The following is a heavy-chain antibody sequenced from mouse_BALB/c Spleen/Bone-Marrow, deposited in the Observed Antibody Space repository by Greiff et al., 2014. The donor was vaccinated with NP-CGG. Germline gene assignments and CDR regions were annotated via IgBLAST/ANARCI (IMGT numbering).Heavy chain of an antibody. D-gene: IGHD1-2*01. CDR2: IYPGDGST. CDR1: GYTFTSYY. J-gene: IGHJ1*01. Sequence: QVQLQQSGPELVKPGASVKMSCKASGYTFTSYYIHWVKQRPGQGPEWIGWIYPGDGSTKYNEKFKGKTTLTADKSSSTAYMLLSSLTSEDSAIYFCARTTAWYFDVWGAGTTVTVSS. CDR3: ARTTAWYFDV. V-gene: IGHV1S56*01.